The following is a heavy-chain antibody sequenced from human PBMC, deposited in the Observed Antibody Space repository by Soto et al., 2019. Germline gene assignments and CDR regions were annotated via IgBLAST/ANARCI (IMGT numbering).Heavy chain of an antibody. V-gene: IGHV1-18*04. CDR3: ARVDVLRFLEWLI. Sequence: VKVSCKASGSTFPNYGISGVLQAPGQGLEWMGWISAYNGNTNYAQNLQGRVTMTTDTSTSTAYMELRSLRSDDTAVYYCARVDVLRFLEWLIWGQGTLVTVSS. CDR1: GSTFPNYG. CDR2: ISAYNGNT. J-gene: IGHJ4*02. D-gene: IGHD3-3*01.